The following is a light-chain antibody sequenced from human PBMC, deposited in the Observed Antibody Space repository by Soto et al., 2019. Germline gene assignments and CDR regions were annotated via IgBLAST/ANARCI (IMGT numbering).Light chain of an antibody. CDR3: QQSYSTPNT. CDR1: QSISSY. CDR2: AAS. Sequence: DIQMTQSPSSLSASVGDRVTITCRASQSISSYLNWYQQKPGKAPKLLIYAASSLQSGVPSRFSGSGSGTDFTLTISSLQPEDFATYYCQQSYSTPNTCGGGTKVEIK. V-gene: IGKV1-39*01. J-gene: IGKJ4*01.